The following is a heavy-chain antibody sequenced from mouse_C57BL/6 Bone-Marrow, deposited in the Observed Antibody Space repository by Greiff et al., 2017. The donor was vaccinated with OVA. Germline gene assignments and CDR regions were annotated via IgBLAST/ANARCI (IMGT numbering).Heavy chain of an antibody. CDR3: ARGQLRLHYFDY. Sequence: QVQLQQPGAELVKPGASVKLSCKASGYTFTSYWMHWVKQRPGQGLEWIGNINPSNGGTNYNEKFKSKATLTVDKSSSTAYMQLSSLTSEDSAVYYCARGQLRLHYFDYWGQGTTLTVSS. J-gene: IGHJ2*01. V-gene: IGHV1-53*01. D-gene: IGHD3-2*02. CDR2: INPSNGGT. CDR1: GYTFTSYW.